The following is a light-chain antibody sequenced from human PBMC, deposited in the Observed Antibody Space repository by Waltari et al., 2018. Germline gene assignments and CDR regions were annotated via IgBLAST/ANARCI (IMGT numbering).Light chain of an antibody. CDR2: DAS. CDR3: QQYYNVPRT. CDR1: QHVSKY. Sequence: DIQMTQSPSSLSASVGDRVTITCQASQHVSKYLNWYQQKPGKAPTLLIYDASNLQRGVPSRFSGSGSGTHFTFTISSLQPEDIATYYCQQYYNVPRTFGQGTRLEIK. J-gene: IGKJ5*01. V-gene: IGKV1-33*01.